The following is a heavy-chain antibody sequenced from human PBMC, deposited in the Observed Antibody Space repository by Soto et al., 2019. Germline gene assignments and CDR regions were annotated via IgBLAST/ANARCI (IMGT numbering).Heavy chain of an antibody. CDR2: IYSGGST. J-gene: IGHJ6*02. Sequence: EVQLLESGGGLVQPGGSLRLSCAASGFTFSSYAMSWVRQAPGKGLEWVSVIYSGGSTYYADSVKGRFTISRDNSKNTLYLQMNSLRAEDTAVYYCARDSYGYRMDVWGQGTTVTVSS. CDR3: ARDSYGYRMDV. CDR1: GFTFSSYA. D-gene: IGHD5-18*01. V-gene: IGHV3-23*03.